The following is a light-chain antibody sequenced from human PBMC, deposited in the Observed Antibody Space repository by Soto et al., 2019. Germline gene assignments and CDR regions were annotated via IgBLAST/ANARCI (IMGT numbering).Light chain of an antibody. V-gene: IGKV2-24*01. CDR1: QSLVHSDGNTY. CDR3: MQATQFPWT. CDR2: RVS. Sequence: DIVMTQTPLSSPVTLGQPASISCRSSQSLVHSDGNTYLFWLQQRPGQPPRVLIYRVSNRFSGVPDRISGSGAGTDFTLKISRVEAEDDGVYYCMQATQFPWTFGQGTRVEIK. J-gene: IGKJ1*01.